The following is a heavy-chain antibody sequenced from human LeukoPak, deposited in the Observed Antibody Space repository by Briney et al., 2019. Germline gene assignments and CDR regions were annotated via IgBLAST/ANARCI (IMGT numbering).Heavy chain of an antibody. Sequence: ASVKVSCKASGYTFTSYGISWVRQAPGQGLEWMGWISAYNGNTNYAQKLQGRVTMTTDTSTSTAYMELRSLRSDDTAAYYCARWGLTNYYYYYGMDVWGKGTTVTVSS. CDR1: GYTFTSYG. CDR2: ISAYNGNT. D-gene: IGHD3-16*01. CDR3: ARWGLTNYYYYYGMDV. J-gene: IGHJ6*04. V-gene: IGHV1-18*04.